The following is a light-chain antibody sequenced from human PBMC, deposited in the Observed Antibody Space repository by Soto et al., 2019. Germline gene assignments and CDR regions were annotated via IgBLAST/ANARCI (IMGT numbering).Light chain of an antibody. J-gene: IGKJ1*01. CDR2: VAS. CDR1: QTVSNTY. Sequence: EIVLTQSPGTLSLSPGERATLSCRASQTVSNTYLAWFQQKPGQTPRLLIYVASFRATGIPDRFSGSGSGTDFTLTISRLEPEDFAVYYCQQYGSARTFGQGTKVEIK. V-gene: IGKV3-20*01. CDR3: QQYGSART.